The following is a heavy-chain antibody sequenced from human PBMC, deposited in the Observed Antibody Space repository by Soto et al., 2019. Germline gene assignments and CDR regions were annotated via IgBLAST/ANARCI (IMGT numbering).Heavy chain of an antibody. CDR1: GDTFSSYA. D-gene: IGHD5-12*01. CDR2: IIPIVGTA. V-gene: IGHV1-69*01. Sequence: QVQLVQSGAEVKKPGSSVKVSCKASGDTFSSYAISWVRQAPGQGLEWMGGIIPIVGTANYAQKLQGRVTSTADETTRTAYLEGSSLRSEDTAVYYCARDGSGYRSRASPMDVWGQGTTVTVSS. CDR3: ARDGSGYRSRASPMDV. J-gene: IGHJ6*02.